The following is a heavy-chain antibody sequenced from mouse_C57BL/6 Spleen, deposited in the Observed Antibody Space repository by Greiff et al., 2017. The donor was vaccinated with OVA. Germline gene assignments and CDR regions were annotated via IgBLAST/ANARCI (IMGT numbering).Heavy chain of an antibody. J-gene: IGHJ1*03. CDR3: ARTDGYYGRYFDV. CDR1: GFTFSDYG. CDR2: ISSGSSTI. V-gene: IGHV5-17*01. Sequence: EVQRVESGGGLVKPGGSLKLSCAASGFTFSDYGMHWVRQAPEKGLEWVAYISSGSSTIYYADTVKGRFTISRDNAKNTLFLQITSLRSEDTAMYYCARTDGYYGRYFDVWGTGTTVTVSS. D-gene: IGHD2-3*01.